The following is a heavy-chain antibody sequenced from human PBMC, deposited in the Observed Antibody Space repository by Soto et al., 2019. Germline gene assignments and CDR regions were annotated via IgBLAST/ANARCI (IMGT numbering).Heavy chain of an antibody. CDR3: VRGTSGWRGVDY. CDR2: ISPDGSAT. V-gene: IGHV3-74*01. Sequence: GGSLRLSCAASGFTFSGYWMHWVRQPPGKGLVWVSHISPDGSATTYADSVRGRFTITRDNAENTLYLQVNGLRAEDTSVYYCVRGTSGWRGVDYWGQGTIVTVSS. J-gene: IGHJ4*02. CDR1: GFTFSGYW. D-gene: IGHD6-19*01.